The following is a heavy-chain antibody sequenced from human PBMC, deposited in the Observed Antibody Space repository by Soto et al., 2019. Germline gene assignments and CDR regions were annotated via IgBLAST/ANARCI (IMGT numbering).Heavy chain of an antibody. J-gene: IGHJ3*02. Sequence: GGSLRLSCAASGFTFDDYAMHWVRQAPGKGLEWVSGISWNSGSIGYADSVKGRFTISRDNAKNSLYLQMNSLRAEDTALYYCAKDRYFDWPPDAFDIWGQGTMVTVSS. CDR2: ISWNSGSI. CDR3: AKDRYFDWPPDAFDI. V-gene: IGHV3-9*01. CDR1: GFTFDDYA. D-gene: IGHD3-9*01.